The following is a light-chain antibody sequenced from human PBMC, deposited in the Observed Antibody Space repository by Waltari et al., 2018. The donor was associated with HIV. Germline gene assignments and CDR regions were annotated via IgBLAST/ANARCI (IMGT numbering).Light chain of an antibody. CDR1: SSDVGGYNY. J-gene: IGLJ3*02. CDR2: DVG. V-gene: IGLV2-14*03. Sequence: QSALTQPAYVSGSPGQSIIVSCTGTSSDVGGYNYVSWYQQHPGTAPKLIIFDVGNRPSGVSNRFSGSKSGNTASLTISGLQTEDEADYYCNSYTSTTTRWLFGGGTRLTVL. CDR3: NSYTSTTTRWL.